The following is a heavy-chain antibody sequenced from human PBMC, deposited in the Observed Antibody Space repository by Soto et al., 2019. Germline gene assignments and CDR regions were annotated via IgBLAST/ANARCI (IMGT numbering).Heavy chain of an antibody. D-gene: IGHD3-22*01. CDR3: SSGLHDSSGYAPPYYGMDV. V-gene: IGHV1-69*13. Sequence: SVKVSCKASGGTFSSYAISWVRQAPGQGLEWMGGIIPIFGTANYAQKFQGRVTITVDESTSTAYMELSSLRSEDTAVYYCSSGLHDSSGYAPPYYGMDVWRQGTTVTVSS. J-gene: IGHJ6*02. CDR1: GGTFSSYA. CDR2: IIPIFGTA.